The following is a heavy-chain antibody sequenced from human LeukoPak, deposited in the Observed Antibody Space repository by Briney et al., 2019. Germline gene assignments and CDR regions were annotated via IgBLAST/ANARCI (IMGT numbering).Heavy chain of an antibody. CDR1: GGSISDYY. J-gene: IGHJ4*02. Sequence: SETLSLTCIVSGGSISDYYWGWIRQPPGKGLEWIGYIYYSGNTNYNPSLKSRVTISLDTSKNQFSLRLSSVTAADTAVYYCARDRGGNSYGPDFDYWGQGTLVTVSS. CDR3: ARDRGGNSYGPDFDY. CDR2: IYYSGNT. V-gene: IGHV4-59*01. D-gene: IGHD5-18*01.